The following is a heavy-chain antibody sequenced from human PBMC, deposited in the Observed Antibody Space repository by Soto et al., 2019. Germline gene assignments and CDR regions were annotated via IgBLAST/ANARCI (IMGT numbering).Heavy chain of an antibody. J-gene: IGHJ5*02. CDR3: AKGSNFPNWFDP. CDR1: GFTLRTYA. Sequence: EEQLLESGGGLVQPGGSLRLSCVASGFTLRTYAMAWVRQAPGTGLEWVSTISDNGVSTFYADSVKGWFTVSRDNSKNTLYLQMNSLRAEDTAVYYCAKGSNFPNWFDPWGQGSLVTVSS. V-gene: IGHV3-23*01. CDR2: ISDNGVST.